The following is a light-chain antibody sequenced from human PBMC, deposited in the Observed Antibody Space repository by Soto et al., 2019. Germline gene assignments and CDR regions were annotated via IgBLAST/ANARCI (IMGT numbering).Light chain of an antibody. CDR3: QQYGYSSIT. Sequence: EIVLTQSPGTLSLSPGERATLSCRASQSVSSSNLAWYQQRPGQAPRLLIYGASSRATGIPDRFSGSGSGTDFTLTISSLESEDFAVYYCQQYGYSSITFGQGTRLEIK. CDR1: QSVSSSN. V-gene: IGKV3-20*01. J-gene: IGKJ5*01. CDR2: GAS.